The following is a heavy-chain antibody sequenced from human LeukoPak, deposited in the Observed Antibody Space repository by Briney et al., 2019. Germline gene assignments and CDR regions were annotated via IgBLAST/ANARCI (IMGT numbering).Heavy chain of an antibody. J-gene: IGHJ4*02. CDR1: GFTFSSYS. CDR2: IISSSRYI. Sequence: GGSLRLSCAASGFTFSSYSINWVRHAPGKGLEWVSSIISSSRYIYYANSVKGRFPISRDNAKNSLYLQMNSLRAEDTAVYYCARVGGGWLVDYWGQGTLVTVSS. D-gene: IGHD6-19*01. CDR3: ARVGGGWLVDY. V-gene: IGHV3-21*01.